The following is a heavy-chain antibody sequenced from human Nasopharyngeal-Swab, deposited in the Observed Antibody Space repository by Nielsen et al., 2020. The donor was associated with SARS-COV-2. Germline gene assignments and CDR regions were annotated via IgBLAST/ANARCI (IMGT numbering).Heavy chain of an antibody. J-gene: IGHJ6*02. CDR1: GFTFSSYS. CDR2: ISSSSSYI. CDR3: ARDVVRGYYYGMDV. V-gene: IGHV3-21*01. D-gene: IGHD3-10*01. Sequence: GESLKISCAASGFTFSSYSMNWVRQAPGKGLEWVSSISSSSSYIYYADSVKGRFTISRDNAKNSLYLQMNSLRAEDAAVYYYARDVVRGYYYGMDVWGQGTTVTVSS.